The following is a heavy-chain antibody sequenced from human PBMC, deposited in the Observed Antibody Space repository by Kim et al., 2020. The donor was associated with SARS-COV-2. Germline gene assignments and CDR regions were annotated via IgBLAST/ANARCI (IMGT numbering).Heavy chain of an antibody. V-gene: IGHV3-53*01. D-gene: IGHD3-10*01. CDR3: ARANTYGSGAYDY. Sequence: YYADSVKGRFTISRDNSKNTLYLQMNNLRAEDTAVYYCARANTYGSGAYDYWGQGTLVTVSS. J-gene: IGHJ4*02.